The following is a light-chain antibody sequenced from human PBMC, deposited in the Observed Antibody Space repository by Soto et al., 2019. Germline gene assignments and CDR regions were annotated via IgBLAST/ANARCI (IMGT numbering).Light chain of an antibody. CDR1: SSDVGIYNL. CDR3: CSYAGSTTLL. CDR2: EVS. Sequence: QSALTQPASVSGSPGQSVTISCTGTSSDVGIYNLVSWYQQHPGKAPKLMIYEVSKRPSGVSNRFSGSKSGNTASLTISGLQAEDEADYYCCSYAGSTTLLFGGGTQLTVL. V-gene: IGLV2-23*02. J-gene: IGLJ2*01.